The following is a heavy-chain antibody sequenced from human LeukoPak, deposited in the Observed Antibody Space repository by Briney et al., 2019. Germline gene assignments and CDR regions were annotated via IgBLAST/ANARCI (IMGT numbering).Heavy chain of an antibody. CDR1: GFTFSTYT. D-gene: IGHD2-8*02. J-gene: IGHJ2*01. Sequence: PGGSLRLSCGASGFTFSTYTINWVRQAPGKGLEWVSSVSSSGHYIYSADSLKGRFTISSDNAKNLVFLQMTDLRAEDTAVYYCARDGVLVSNSPSPWFFDFWGRGTLVTVSS. CDR3: ARDGVLVSNSPSPWFFDF. V-gene: IGHV3-21*01. CDR2: VSSSGHYI.